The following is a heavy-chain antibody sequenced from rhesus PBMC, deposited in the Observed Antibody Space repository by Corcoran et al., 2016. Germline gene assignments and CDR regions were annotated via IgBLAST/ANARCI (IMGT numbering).Heavy chain of an antibody. CDR2: ISYSGST. Sequence: QVQLQESGPGLVKPSETLSLTCAVSGGSISSSYYYWSWIRQAPGKGLEGIGYISYSGSTSYNPSLKSRVTISRDTSKNQFSLKLSSVTAADTAVYYCARRRGWELLDYWGQGVLVTVSS. D-gene: IGHD1-44*01. V-gene: IGHV4-122*02. CDR1: GGSISSSYYY. CDR3: ARRRGWELLDY. J-gene: IGHJ4*01.